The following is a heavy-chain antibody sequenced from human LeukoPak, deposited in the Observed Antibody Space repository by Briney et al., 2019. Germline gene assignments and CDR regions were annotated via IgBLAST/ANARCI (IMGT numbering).Heavy chain of an antibody. V-gene: IGHV3-48*01. CDR1: GFTFSNYN. CDR3: ARDHSGVSPLDDAFDI. J-gene: IGHJ3*02. Sequence: GGSLRLSCTASGFTFSNYNMNWVRQAPGKGLEWLSYISSSTSDIYCADSVKGRFTISRDNAKNSLYLQMNSLRAEDTAVYYCARDHSGVSPLDDAFDIWGQGTMVTVSS. CDR2: ISSSTSDI. D-gene: IGHD2-8*02.